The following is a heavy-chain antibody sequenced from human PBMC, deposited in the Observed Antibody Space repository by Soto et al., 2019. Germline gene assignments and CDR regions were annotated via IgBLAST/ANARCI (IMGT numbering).Heavy chain of an antibody. CDR2: INYSGST. CDR3: ARAISSSPSPGLNWFDP. D-gene: IGHD6-6*01. J-gene: IGHJ5*02. V-gene: IGHV4-34*01. Sequence: QVQLQQWGAGLLKPSETLSLTCAVFGGCFSGYYWNWIRQPPGKGLEWIGTINYSGSTNYNPSLKNRVTISVYTSKYQFSLKLSSVTAADTAVYYSARAISSSPSPGLNWFDPWGQGTLVTVSS. CDR1: GGCFSGYY.